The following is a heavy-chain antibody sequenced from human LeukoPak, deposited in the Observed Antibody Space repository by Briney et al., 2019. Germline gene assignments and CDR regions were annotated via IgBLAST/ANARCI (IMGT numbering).Heavy chain of an antibody. Sequence: TSETLSLTCTVSGGPISSSSYYWGWIRQPPGKGLEWIGSIYYSGSTYYNPSLKSRVTISVDTSKNQFSLKLSSVTAADTAVYYCARNTVVVTIPGDWYFDLWGRGTLVTVSS. CDR3: ARNTVVVTIPGDWYFDL. V-gene: IGHV4-39*01. CDR1: GGPISSSSYY. CDR2: IYYSGST. D-gene: IGHD5-12*01. J-gene: IGHJ2*01.